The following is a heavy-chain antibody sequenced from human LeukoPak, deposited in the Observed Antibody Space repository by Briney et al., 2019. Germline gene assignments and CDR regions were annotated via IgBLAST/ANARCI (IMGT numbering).Heavy chain of an antibody. J-gene: IGHJ4*02. CDR2: IYTSGST. V-gene: IGHV4-4*07. CDR1: GGFISSYY. D-gene: IGHD3-10*01. Sequence: SETLSLTCTVSGGFISSYYWSWIRQPAGKGLEWIGRIYTSGSTNYNPSLKSRVTMSVDTSKNQFSLKLSSVTAADTAVYYCARDSTGYYGSGSYFTYYFDYWGQGTLVTVSS. CDR3: ARDSTGYYGSGSYFTYYFDY.